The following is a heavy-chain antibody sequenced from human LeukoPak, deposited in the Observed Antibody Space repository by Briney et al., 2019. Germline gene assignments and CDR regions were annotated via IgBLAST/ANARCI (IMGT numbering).Heavy chain of an antibody. J-gene: IGHJ4*02. CDR1: GGSISSYY. Sequence: SETLSLTCTVSGGSISSYYWSWIRQPPGKGLEWIGYIYYSGSTNYNPSLKSRVTISVDTSKNQFSLKLSSVTAADTAVYCCARLAEGYSGSFFDYWGQGTLVTVSS. D-gene: IGHD1-26*01. V-gene: IGHV4-59*08. CDR2: IYYSGST. CDR3: ARLAEGYSGSFFDY.